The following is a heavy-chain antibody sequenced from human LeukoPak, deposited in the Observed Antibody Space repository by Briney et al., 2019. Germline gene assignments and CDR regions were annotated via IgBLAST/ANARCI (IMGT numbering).Heavy chain of an antibody. J-gene: IGHJ5*02. CDR2: IYHSGST. D-gene: IGHD6-19*01. Sequence: TTSGTLSLTCAVSGGSISSSNWWSWVRQPPGQGLEWIGEIYHSGSTNYNPSLKSRVTISVDKSKNQFSLKLSSVTAADTAVYYCASLSSGWSARRPNWFDPWGQGTLVTVSS. CDR3: ASLSSGWSARRPNWFDP. CDR1: GGSISSSNW. V-gene: IGHV4-4*02.